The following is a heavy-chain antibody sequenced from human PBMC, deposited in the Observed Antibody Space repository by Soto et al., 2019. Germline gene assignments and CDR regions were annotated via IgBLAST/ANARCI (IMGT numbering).Heavy chain of an antibody. J-gene: IGHJ3*02. Sequence: EVQLVESGGGLVQPGGSLRLSCVASGFTFSTYSMNWVRQAPGKGLEWLSYITSTSSIIYYGDSVRGRFTISRDNAKNSLYLQMNSLRAEDTAVYYCVRTSSGYQLHEEAFDIWGRGTMVTVSS. CDR2: ITSTSSII. CDR1: GFTFSTYS. CDR3: VRTSSGYQLHEEAFDI. V-gene: IGHV3-48*01. D-gene: IGHD2-2*01.